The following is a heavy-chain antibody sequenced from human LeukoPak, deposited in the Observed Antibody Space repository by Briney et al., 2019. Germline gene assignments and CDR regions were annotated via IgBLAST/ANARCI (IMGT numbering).Heavy chain of an antibody. V-gene: IGHV3-23*01. Sequence: PGGSLRLSCVVSGFTFSSYSMSWVRQAPGKGLEWVSAISGSGDSTYYADSVKGRFTISRDNSKNTLYLQMNSLRVEDTAVYYCAKDRRIISDYWGQGTLVTVSS. J-gene: IGHJ4*02. CDR3: AKDRRIISDY. CDR2: ISGSGDST. CDR1: GFTFSSYS. D-gene: IGHD2-15*01.